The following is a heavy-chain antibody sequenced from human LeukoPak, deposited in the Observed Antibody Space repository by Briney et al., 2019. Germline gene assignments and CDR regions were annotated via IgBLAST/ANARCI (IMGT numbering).Heavy chain of an antibody. CDR2: INHSGST. J-gene: IGHJ5*02. Sequence: SETLSLTCTVSGGSISSYYWSWIRQPPGKGPEWIGEINHSGSTNYNPSLKSRVTMSLDASRNQFSLKLSSVTAADMALYYCARVYTSGWYHWFDPWGQGALVTVSS. CDR3: ARVYTSGWYHWFDP. D-gene: IGHD6-19*01. CDR1: GGSISSYY. V-gene: IGHV4-34*01.